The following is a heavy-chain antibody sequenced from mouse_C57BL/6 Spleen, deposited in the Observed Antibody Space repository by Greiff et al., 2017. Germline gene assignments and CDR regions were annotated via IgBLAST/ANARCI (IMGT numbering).Heavy chain of an antibody. CDR1: GFTFSSYA. J-gene: IGHJ1*03. CDR3: AREHYGNSYWYFDV. V-gene: IGHV5-4*01. CDR2: ISDGGSYT. Sequence: EVMLVESGGGLVKPGGSLKLSCAASGFTFSSYAMSWVRQTPEKRLEWVATISDGGSYTYYPDNVKGRFTISRDNAKNNLYLQMSHLKSEDTAMSYCAREHYGNSYWYFDVWGTGTTVTVSS. D-gene: IGHD2-1*01.